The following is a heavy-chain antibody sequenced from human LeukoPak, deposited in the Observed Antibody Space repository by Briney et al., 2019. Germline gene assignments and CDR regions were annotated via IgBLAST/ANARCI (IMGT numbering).Heavy chain of an antibody. D-gene: IGHD3-10*01. CDR1: GFTFSSYG. Sequence: PGRSLRPSCAASGFTFSSYGMHWVRQAPGKGLEWVAVIWYDGSNKYYADSVKGRFTISRDNSKNTLYLQMNSLRAEDTAVYYCARDRAVWFGESPSGGWFDPWGQGTLVTVSS. CDR3: ARDRAVWFGESPSGGWFDP. CDR2: IWYDGSNK. V-gene: IGHV3-33*01. J-gene: IGHJ5*02.